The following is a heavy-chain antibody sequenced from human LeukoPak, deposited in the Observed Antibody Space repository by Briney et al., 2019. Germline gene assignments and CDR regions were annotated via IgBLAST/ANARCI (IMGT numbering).Heavy chain of an antibody. J-gene: IGHJ5*02. CDR1: GDSISSSSYY. CDR2: FSYSGST. Sequence: SETLSLTCTVSGDSISSSSYYWGWIRQPPGKGLEWVGSFSYSGSTYYNPSLKSRVTISVDTSKNQFSLKLSSVTAADTAVYYCARDRTVVVVVAATQAHWFDPWGQGTLVTVSS. CDR3: ARDRTVVVVVAATQAHWFDP. V-gene: IGHV4-39*07. D-gene: IGHD2-15*01.